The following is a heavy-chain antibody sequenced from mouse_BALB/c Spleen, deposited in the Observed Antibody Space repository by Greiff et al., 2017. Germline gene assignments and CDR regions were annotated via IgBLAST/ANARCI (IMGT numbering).Heavy chain of an antibody. Sequence: LVESGAELAKPGASVKMSCKASGYTFTSYWMHWVKQRPGQGLEWIGYINPSTGYTEYNQKFKDKATLTADKSSSTAYMQLSSLTSEDSAVYYCARSRTGTRYFDYWGQGTTLTVSS. V-gene: IGHV1-7*01. CDR1: GYTFTSYW. J-gene: IGHJ2*01. D-gene: IGHD4-1*01. CDR2: INPSTGYT. CDR3: ARSRTGTRYFDY.